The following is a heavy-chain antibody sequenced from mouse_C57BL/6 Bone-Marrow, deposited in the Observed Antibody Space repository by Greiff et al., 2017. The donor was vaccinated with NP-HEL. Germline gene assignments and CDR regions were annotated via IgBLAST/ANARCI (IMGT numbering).Heavy chain of an antibody. D-gene: IGHD1-1*01. CDR3: AKRVSVYAMDY. J-gene: IGHJ4*01. CDR1: GYTFTSYW. Sequence: QVQLQQPGAELVKPGASVKLSCKASGYTFTSYWMQWVKQRPGQGLEWIGEIDPSDSYTNYNQKFKGKATLTVDTSSSTAYMQLSSLTSEDSAVYYCAKRVSVYAMDYWGQGTSVTVSS. V-gene: IGHV1-50*01. CDR2: IDPSDSYT.